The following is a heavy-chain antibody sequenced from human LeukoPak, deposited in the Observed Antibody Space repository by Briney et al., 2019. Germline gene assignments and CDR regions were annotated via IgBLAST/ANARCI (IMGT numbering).Heavy chain of an antibody. V-gene: IGHV3-23*01. CDR2: ISGSGGST. CDR1: GFTFSSYA. Sequence: GGSLRLSCAASGFTFSSYAMSWVRQAPGKGLEWVSAISGSGGSTYYADSVKGRFTISRDNPKNTLYLQMNSLRAEDTAVYYCAKFAGGSFYYYYMDVWGKGTTVTVSS. D-gene: IGHD3-16*01. CDR3: AKFAGGSFYYYYMDV. J-gene: IGHJ6*03.